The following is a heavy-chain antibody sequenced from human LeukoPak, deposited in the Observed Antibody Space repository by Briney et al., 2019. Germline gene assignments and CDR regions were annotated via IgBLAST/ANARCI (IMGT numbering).Heavy chain of an antibody. CDR3: AAITMIVVASFDY. Sequence: SETLSLTCAVYGGSFSGYYWSWIRQPPGKGLEWIGEINHSGSTNYNPSLKSRVTISVDTSKNQSSLKLSSVTAADTAVYYCAAITMIVVASFDYWGQGTLVTVSS. D-gene: IGHD3-22*01. CDR2: INHSGST. V-gene: IGHV4-34*01. J-gene: IGHJ4*02. CDR1: GGSFSGYY.